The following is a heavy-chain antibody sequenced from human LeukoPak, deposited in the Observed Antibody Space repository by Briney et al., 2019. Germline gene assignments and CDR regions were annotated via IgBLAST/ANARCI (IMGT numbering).Heavy chain of an antibody. V-gene: IGHV4-61*08. Sequence: PSETLSLTCTLSGNSFRSGGLYWGWLRQPPGERPEWIGDIFYAGKTNYSPSLKSRATISLDTSKSQFSLKLTSMTAADTAVYYCARIFDSWGQGVLVTVSS. CDR3: ARIFDS. CDR2: IFYAGKT. J-gene: IGHJ4*02. CDR1: GNSFRSGGLY.